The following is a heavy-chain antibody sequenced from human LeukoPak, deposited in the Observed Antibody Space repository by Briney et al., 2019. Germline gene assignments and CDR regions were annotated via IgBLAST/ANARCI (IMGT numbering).Heavy chain of an antibody. J-gene: IGHJ4*02. V-gene: IGHV4-34*01. CDR3: ARHGTVTHRFDY. CDR2: INHSGST. Sequence: SETLSLTCAVYGGSFSGYYWSWIRQPPGKGLEWIGEINHSGSTYYNPSLKSRVTISVDSSKNQCSLKLSSVTAADTAVYYCARHGTVTHRFDYWGQGTLVTVSS. CDR1: GGSFSGYY. D-gene: IGHD4-17*01.